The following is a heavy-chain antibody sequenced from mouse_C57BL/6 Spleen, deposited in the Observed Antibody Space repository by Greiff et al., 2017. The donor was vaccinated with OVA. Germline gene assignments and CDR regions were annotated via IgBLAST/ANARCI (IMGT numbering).Heavy chain of an antibody. Sequence: QVQLKESGAELVRPGTSVKMSCKASGYTFTNYWIGWAKQRPGHGLEWIGDIYPGGGYTNYNEKFKGKATLTADKSSSTAYMQFSSLTSEDSAIYYCARIRTYYSNYHAMDYWGQGTSVTVSS. V-gene: IGHV1-63*01. CDR2: IYPGGGYT. J-gene: IGHJ4*01. CDR1: GYTFTNYW. D-gene: IGHD2-5*01. CDR3: ARIRTYYSNYHAMDY.